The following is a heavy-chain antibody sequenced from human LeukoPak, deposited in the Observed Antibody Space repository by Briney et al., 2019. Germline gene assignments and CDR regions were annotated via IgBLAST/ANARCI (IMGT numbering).Heavy chain of an antibody. V-gene: IGHV4-39*01. J-gene: IGHJ3*02. CDR3: ARRLVGATIWYAFDI. D-gene: IGHD1-26*01. CDR1: GGSISSGGYS. Sequence: PSETLSLTCAVSGGSISSGGYSWSWIRQPPGKGLEWIGSIYYSGSTYYNPSLKSRVTISVDTSKNQFSLKLSSVTAADTAVYYCARRLVGATIWYAFDIWGQGTMVTVSS. CDR2: IYYSGST.